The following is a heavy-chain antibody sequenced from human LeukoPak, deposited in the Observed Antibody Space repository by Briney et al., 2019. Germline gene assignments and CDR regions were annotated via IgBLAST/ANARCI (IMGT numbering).Heavy chain of an antibody. D-gene: IGHD2-2*01. CDR2: IYPDDADT. Sequence: KHGESLKISCKGPGYSFTSYWIGWVRQMPGKGLEWMGIIYPDDADTRYSPSLQGQVTISADKSISTAYLQWSSLKASDTAMYYCARQGDIVVVPAATKPKYYYYYMDVWGKGTTVTVSS. J-gene: IGHJ6*03. V-gene: IGHV5-51*01. CDR1: GYSFTSYW. CDR3: ARQGDIVVVPAATKPKYYYYYMDV.